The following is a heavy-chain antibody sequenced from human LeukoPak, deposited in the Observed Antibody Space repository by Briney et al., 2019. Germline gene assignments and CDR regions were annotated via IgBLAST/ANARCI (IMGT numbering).Heavy chain of an antibody. CDR3: AMTDRYAGRPFDY. D-gene: IGHD5-12*01. CDR2: FDPEDGEDGET. J-gene: IGHJ4*02. CDR1: GYSLLEVA. V-gene: IGHV1-24*01. Sequence: ASVKVSCKVSGYSLLEVAMHWVRQAPGTGLEWVGSFDPEDGEDGETHYAQKLQGRVTMTEDASTDTAYMELNSLRSEDTAVYYCAMTDRYAGRPFDYWGQGTLVTVSS.